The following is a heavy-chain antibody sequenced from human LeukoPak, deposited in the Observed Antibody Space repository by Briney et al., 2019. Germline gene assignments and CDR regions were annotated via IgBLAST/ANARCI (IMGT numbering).Heavy chain of an antibody. CDR1: GGSSSGYY. D-gene: IGHD3-22*01. J-gene: IGHJ4*02. V-gene: IGHV4-34*01. CDR2: INHSGST. Sequence: SETLSLTCAVYGGSSSGYYWSWIRQPPGKGLEWIGEINHSGSTNYNPSLKSRVTISVDTSKNQFSLKLSSVTAADTAVYYCASIMVIRGAYDYWGQGTLVTVSS. CDR3: ASIMVIRGAYDY.